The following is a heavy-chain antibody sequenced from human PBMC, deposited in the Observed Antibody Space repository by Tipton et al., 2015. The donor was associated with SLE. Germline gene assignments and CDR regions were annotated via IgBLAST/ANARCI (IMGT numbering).Heavy chain of an antibody. Sequence: TLSLTCTASGGPISGYYWTWIRQPPGKGLEWIGHIYYSGSYYSGSTNYNPSLKSRVTISEDTSKDQFSLKLTSVTAADTAVYYCARTLRGDGVVVGLDHYYMDVWGKGTTVTVSS. J-gene: IGHJ6*03. CDR3: ARTLRGDGVVVGLDHYYMDV. CDR2: IYYSGSYYSGST. D-gene: IGHD3-3*01. V-gene: IGHV4-59*01. CDR1: GGPISGYY.